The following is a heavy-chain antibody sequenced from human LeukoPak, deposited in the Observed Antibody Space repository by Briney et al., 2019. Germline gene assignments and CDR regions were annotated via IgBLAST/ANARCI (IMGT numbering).Heavy chain of an antibody. J-gene: IGHJ4*02. CDR3: ARARYANWGFPFDY. Sequence: GGSLRLSCAASGFTFSSYSMNWVRQAPGKGLEWVSSISSSSSYIYYADSVKGRFTISRDNAKNSLYLQMNSLRAEDTAVYYCARARYANWGFPFDYWGQGTLVTVSS. CDR2: ISSSSSYI. V-gene: IGHV3-21*01. CDR1: GFTFSSYS. D-gene: IGHD7-27*01.